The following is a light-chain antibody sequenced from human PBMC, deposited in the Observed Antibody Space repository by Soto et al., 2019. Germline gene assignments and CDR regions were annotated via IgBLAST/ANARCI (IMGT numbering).Light chain of an antibody. Sequence: DSQMTQSPSTLSGSVGYRVTITCRASQTISSWLAWYQQKPGKAPKLLIYKASTLKSGVPSRFSGSGSGTEFTLTISSLQPDDFATYYCQHYNSYSEAFGQRTKV. CDR1: QTISSW. V-gene: IGKV1-5*03. CDR3: QHYNSYSEA. CDR2: KAS. J-gene: IGKJ1*01.